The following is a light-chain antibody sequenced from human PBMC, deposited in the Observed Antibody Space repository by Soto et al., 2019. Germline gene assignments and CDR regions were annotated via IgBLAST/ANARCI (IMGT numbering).Light chain of an antibody. CDR3: SSYAGNNNFVV. Sequence: QSVLTQPPSTSGTPGHRVTISCSGSTSNIRRNTVNWYQQLPGTAPKLLMYGNDQRPSGVPDRFSGSKSDTSASLTVSGLQAEDEADYYCSSYAGNNNFVVFGGGTKLTVL. CDR1: TSNIRRNT. V-gene: IGLV1-44*01. J-gene: IGLJ2*01. CDR2: GND.